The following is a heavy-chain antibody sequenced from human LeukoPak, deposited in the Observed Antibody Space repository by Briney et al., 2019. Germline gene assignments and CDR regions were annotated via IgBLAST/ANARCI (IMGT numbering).Heavy chain of an antibody. D-gene: IGHD3-3*01. Sequence: ASVKVSCKASGYTFTSYGISWVRQAPGQGLEWMGWISAYNGNTNYAQKLQGRVTMTTDTSTSTAYMELRSLRSDDTAVYYCARDGVPYYDFWSGYAGGYYYYYMDVWGRGTTVTVSS. CDR2: ISAYNGNT. J-gene: IGHJ6*03. CDR1: GYTFTSYG. V-gene: IGHV1-18*01. CDR3: ARDGVPYYDFWSGYAGGYYYYYMDV.